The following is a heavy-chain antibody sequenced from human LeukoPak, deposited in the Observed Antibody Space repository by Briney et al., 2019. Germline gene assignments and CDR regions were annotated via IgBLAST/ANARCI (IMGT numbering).Heavy chain of an antibody. J-gene: IGHJ4*02. CDR2: IYTSGST. Sequence: TSETLSLTCTVSGNSFGDYYWSWIRQPAGKGLEWIGRIYTSGSTNYNPSLKSRVTISVDTSKNQFSLTLNSVTAADTAVYYCARVITVRGVIFDYWGQGTLVTVSS. CDR3: ARVITVRGVIFDY. D-gene: IGHD3-16*01. V-gene: IGHV4-4*07. CDR1: GNSFGDYY.